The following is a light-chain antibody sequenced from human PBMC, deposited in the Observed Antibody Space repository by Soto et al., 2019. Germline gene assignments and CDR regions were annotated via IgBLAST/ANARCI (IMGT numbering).Light chain of an antibody. V-gene: IGKV1-13*02. CDR1: QGISSA. J-gene: IGKJ2*01. CDR2: DAS. CDR3: QQFNSYPVT. Sequence: AVQLTQSPSSLSASVGDRVTITCRASQGISSALAWYQQKPGKAPKLLIYDASSLESGVPSRFTGSGSGTHFTLTIRSLQAEDFATYYCQQFNSYPVTFGQATKLEIK.